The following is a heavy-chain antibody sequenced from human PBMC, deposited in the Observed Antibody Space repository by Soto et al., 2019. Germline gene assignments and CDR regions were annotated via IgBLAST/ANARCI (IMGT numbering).Heavy chain of an antibody. J-gene: IGHJ6*02. CDR1: GFTFSCYA. CDR3: ACQPSDYYYYYGMDV. Sequence: PGGSLRLSCAASGFTFSCYAMTWVRQFPGKGLEWVSALTPGGETTYHIDSVKGRFTISRDNAKNTLYLQMNSLTDADTAVYYCACQPSDYYYYYGMDVWGQGTTVTVSS. V-gene: IGHV3-23*01. CDR2: LTPGGETT.